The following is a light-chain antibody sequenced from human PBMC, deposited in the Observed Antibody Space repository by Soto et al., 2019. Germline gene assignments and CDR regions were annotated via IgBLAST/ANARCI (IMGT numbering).Light chain of an antibody. CDR3: QQYGGSPSFT. CDR1: ETVDSNS. CDR2: AAS. V-gene: IGKV3-20*01. Sequence: EIVLTQSPGTLSLSPGERATLSCRASETVDSNSLAWYQQKPGQAPRLLIYAASRRATGIPDRFSGVGSGTEFSLIISRLEPEDFAVDYCQQYGGSPSFTFGPGTKVDIK. J-gene: IGKJ3*01.